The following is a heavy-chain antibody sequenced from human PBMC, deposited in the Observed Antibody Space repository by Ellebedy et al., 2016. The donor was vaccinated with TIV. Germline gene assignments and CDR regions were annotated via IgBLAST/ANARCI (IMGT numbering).Heavy chain of an antibody. CDR3: VREGHDY. V-gene: IGHV1-8*01. J-gene: IGHJ4*02. CDR2: MTPNNGDT. CDR1: GYTFTSYD. Sequence: ASVKVSCXTSGYTFTSYDINWVRQATGQGLEWMGYMTPNNGDTGYAQKFQGRVTMTMSTSISTAYMELSSLRSEDTAVYYCVREGHDYWGQGALVTVSS.